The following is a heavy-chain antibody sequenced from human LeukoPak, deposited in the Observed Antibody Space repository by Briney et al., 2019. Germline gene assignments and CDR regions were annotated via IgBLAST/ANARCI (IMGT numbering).Heavy chain of an antibody. Sequence: GGSLRLSCAASGFTFSNYGMHWVRQAPGKGLEWVSYISSSSSTIYYAASVKGLFTISRDNAKNSLYLQMNSLRDEDAAVYYCARGNTGIVGATVWGQGTLVTVSS. CDR1: GFTFSNYG. J-gene: IGHJ4*02. CDR3: ARGNTGIVGATV. CDR2: ISSSSSTI. D-gene: IGHD1-26*01. V-gene: IGHV3-48*02.